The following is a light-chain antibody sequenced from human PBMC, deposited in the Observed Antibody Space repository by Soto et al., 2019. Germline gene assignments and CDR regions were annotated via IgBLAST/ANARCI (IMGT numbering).Light chain of an antibody. Sequence: EIVMTQSPVTLSVSPGERATLSCRASQNISRSLAWYQQKPGQAPRLLIYDASNRATGIPARFSGSGSGTEFTLTISSLQSEDFAVYYCQQYNNWPPITFGQGTRLEIK. J-gene: IGKJ5*01. V-gene: IGKV3D-15*01. CDR3: QQYNNWPPIT. CDR2: DAS. CDR1: QNISRS.